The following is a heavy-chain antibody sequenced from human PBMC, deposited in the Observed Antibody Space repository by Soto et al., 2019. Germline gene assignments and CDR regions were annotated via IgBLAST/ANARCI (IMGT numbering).Heavy chain of an antibody. CDR2: IYYSGST. CDR3: GFGRFPSPVFDI. D-gene: IGHD3-10*01. V-gene: IGHV4-31*03. J-gene: IGHJ3*02. Sequence: SETLSLSCTVSGCSISSGGYYWSWIRQHPGKGLEWIGYIYYSGSTYYNPSLKSRVTISVDTSKNQFSLKLSSVTAADTAVYYCGFGRFPSPVFDIWGQGTMVTVSS. CDR1: GCSISSGGYY.